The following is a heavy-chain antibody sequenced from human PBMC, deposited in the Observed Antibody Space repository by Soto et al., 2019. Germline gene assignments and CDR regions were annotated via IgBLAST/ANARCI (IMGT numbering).Heavy chain of an antibody. D-gene: IGHD4-4*01. CDR1: GGSISSGDYY. J-gene: IGHJ4*02. CDR3: ARDKNDSDYNFDY. V-gene: IGHV4-30-4*01. CDR2: IYNSETT. Sequence: SETLSLTCTVSGGSISSGDYYWSWIRQPPGRGLEWIGYIYNSETTNYNPSLRSRVIISVDTSKNQFSLKLSSVTAADTAVYYCARDKNDSDYNFDYWGQGTLVTVSS.